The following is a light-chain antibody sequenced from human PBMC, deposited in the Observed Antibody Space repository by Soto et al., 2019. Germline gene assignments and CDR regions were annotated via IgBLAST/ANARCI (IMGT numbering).Light chain of an antibody. CDR1: QNIISN. CDR3: QQYNNLPPT. J-gene: IGKJ5*01. Sequence: IGTTHSAAPASVSPGERATLSCRASQNIISNVAWYQQKPGQAPRLLIYGASTRAIGIPARFSGSGSGTEFTLTISSLQSEDFAVYYCQQYNNLPPTFGRGTRLEI. V-gene: IGKV3-15*01. CDR2: GAS.